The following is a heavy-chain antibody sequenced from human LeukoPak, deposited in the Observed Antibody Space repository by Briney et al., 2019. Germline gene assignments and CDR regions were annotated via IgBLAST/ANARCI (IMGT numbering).Heavy chain of an antibody. J-gene: IGHJ4*02. CDR1: GYTFTGYY. D-gene: IGHD4-17*01. V-gene: IGHV1-2*02. CDR2: INPNSGGT. CDR3: ASFNDYGDYVFDY. Sequence: ASVTVSCKASGYTFTGYYMHWVRQAPAQELEWMGWINPNSGGTNYAQKFQGRVTMARDTSISTAYMELSRLRSADAAVYYCASFNDYGDYVFDYWGQGTLVTVSS.